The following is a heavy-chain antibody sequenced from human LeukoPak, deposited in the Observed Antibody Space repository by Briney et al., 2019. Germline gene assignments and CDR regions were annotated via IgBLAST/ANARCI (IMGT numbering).Heavy chain of an antibody. Sequence: ASVKVSCKASGYTFTSYGISWVQQAPGQGLEWMGWISAYNVNTNYAQKLQGRVTMTTDTSTSTAYMELRSLRSDDTAVYYCARDSRYYYDSSVPFDYWGQGTLVTVSS. CDR3: ARDSRYYYDSSVPFDY. CDR2: ISAYNVNT. CDR1: GYTFTSYG. J-gene: IGHJ4*02. D-gene: IGHD3-22*01. V-gene: IGHV1-18*01.